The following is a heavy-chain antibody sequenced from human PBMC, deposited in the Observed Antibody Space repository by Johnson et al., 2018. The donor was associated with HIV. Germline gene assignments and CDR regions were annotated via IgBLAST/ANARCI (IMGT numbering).Heavy chain of an antibody. J-gene: IGHJ3*02. CDR3: TSERGRYYESSNDAFDI. CDR1: GFTFSNAW. D-gene: IGHD3-22*01. V-gene: IGHV3-15*01. Sequence: VQLVESGGGLVKPGGSLRLSCAASGFTFSNAWMSWVRQAPGKGLEWVGRIKSKTDGGTTDYAAPVKGRFTISRDDSKNTLYLQMNSLKTEDTAVYYCTSERGRYYESSNDAFDIWGQGTMVTVSS. CDR2: IKSKTDGGTT.